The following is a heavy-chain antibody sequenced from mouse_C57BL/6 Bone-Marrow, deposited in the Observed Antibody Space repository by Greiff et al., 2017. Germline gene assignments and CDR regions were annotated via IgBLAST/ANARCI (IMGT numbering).Heavy chain of an antibody. J-gene: IGHJ2*01. CDR3: ARRANWDYFDY. D-gene: IGHD4-1*01. CDR1: GLTFSDYY. Sequence: EVKLVESGGGLVRPGGSLKLSCEASGLTFSDYYMYWVRQTPEKRREGVAYISNGGGSTYYPDTVKGRFTISRDNAKNTLYLQMSRLKSEDTAMYYCARRANWDYFDYWGQGTTLTVSS. V-gene: IGHV5-12*01. CDR2: ISNGGGST.